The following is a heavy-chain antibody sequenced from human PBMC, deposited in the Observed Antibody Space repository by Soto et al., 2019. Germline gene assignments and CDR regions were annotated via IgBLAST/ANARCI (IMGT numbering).Heavy chain of an antibody. V-gene: IGHV4-59*01. J-gene: IGHJ5*02. Sequence: PSETLSLTCTVSGGSISSYYWSWIRQPPGKGLEWIGYIYYSGSTNYNPSLKSRVTISVDTSKNQFSLKLSSVTAANTAVYYCARGGYYDFWSGYSSWFDPWGQGTLVTVSS. D-gene: IGHD3-3*01. CDR2: IYYSGST. CDR3: ARGGYYDFWSGYSSWFDP. CDR1: GGSISSYY.